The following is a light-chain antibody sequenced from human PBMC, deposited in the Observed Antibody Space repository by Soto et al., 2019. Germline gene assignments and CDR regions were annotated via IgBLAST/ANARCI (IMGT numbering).Light chain of an antibody. CDR2: EGS. CDR1: SSDVGTYNL. Sequence: QSALTQPASVSGSPGQSITISCTGTSSDVGTYNLVSWYQQHPGKAPKLMIYEGSKRPSGVSNRFSGSKSGNTASLTISGLQAEDKADYYCCSYAGISTFVVFGGGTKLTVL. J-gene: IGLJ2*01. V-gene: IGLV2-23*03. CDR3: CSYAGISTFVV.